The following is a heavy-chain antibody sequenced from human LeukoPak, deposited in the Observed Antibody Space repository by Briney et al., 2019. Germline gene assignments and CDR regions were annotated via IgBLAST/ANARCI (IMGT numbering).Heavy chain of an antibody. CDR2: FDPEDGET. CDR3: ATDLTQSGRGYYDY. J-gene: IGHJ4*02. V-gene: IGHV1-24*01. CDR1: GYTLTELS. Sequence: ASVKVSCKVSGYTLTELSMHWVRQAPGKGLEWMGGFDPEDGETIYAQKFQGRVNMTEDTSTDTAYMELSSLRSEDTAVYYCATDLTQSGRGYYDYWGQGTLVTVSS. D-gene: IGHD3-22*01.